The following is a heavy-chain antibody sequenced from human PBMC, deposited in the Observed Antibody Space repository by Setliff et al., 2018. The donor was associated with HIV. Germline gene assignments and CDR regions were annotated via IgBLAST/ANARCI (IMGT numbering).Heavy chain of an antibody. CDR3: ARMGAKHATSSWFTALLDY. V-gene: IGHV3-23*01. D-gene: IGHD6-13*01. Sequence: PGGSLRLSCVASGFRFRGHAMNWVRQAPGKGLEWVSVISGSGGSTFYADSVKGRFTISRDNAKNSLYLQMNSLRAEDTAVYYCARMGAKHATSSWFTALLDYWGQGALVTVSS. CDR1: GFRFRGHA. J-gene: IGHJ4*02. CDR2: ISGSGGST.